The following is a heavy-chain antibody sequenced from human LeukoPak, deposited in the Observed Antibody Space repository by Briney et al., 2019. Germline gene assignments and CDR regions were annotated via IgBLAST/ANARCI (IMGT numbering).Heavy chain of an antibody. Sequence: ASVKVSCKASGYTFTSYGISWVRQAPGQGLEWMGWISAYNGNTNYAQKFQGRVTITADKSTSTAYMELSSLRSEDTAVYYCARDGTTIFGVVPSMDVWGQGTTVTVSS. CDR3: ARDGTTIFGVVPSMDV. D-gene: IGHD3-3*01. V-gene: IGHV1-18*01. CDR2: ISAYNGNT. CDR1: GYTFTSYG. J-gene: IGHJ6*02.